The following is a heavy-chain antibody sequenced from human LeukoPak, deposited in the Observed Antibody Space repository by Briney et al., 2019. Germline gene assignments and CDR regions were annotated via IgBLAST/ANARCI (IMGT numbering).Heavy chain of an antibody. D-gene: IGHD6-13*01. V-gene: IGHV4-39*01. CDR3: ARGLTAAEN. CDR1: GGSISSNIYY. J-gene: IGHJ4*02. Sequence: PSETLSLTCTVSGGSISSNIYYWAWIRQPPGKGLEWIGTIYFSGSTYYNPSLKSRVTISVDTSKNQFSLKLSSVTAADTAVYYCARGLTAAENWGQGTLVTVSS. CDR2: IYFSGST.